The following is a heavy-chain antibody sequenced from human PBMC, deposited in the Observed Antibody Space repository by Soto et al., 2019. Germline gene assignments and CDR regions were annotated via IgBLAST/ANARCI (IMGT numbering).Heavy chain of an antibody. CDR2: IYYSGST. CDR3: ARGVPKPEKNYFDY. D-gene: IGHD3-10*01. CDR1: GGSISSGGYY. J-gene: IGHJ4*02. V-gene: IGHV4-31*03. Sequence: SETLSLTCTVSGGSISSGGYYWSWIRQHPGKGLEWIGYIYYSGSTYYNPSLKSRVTISVDTSKNQFSLKLSSVTAADTAVYYCARGVPKPEKNYFDYWGQGTLVTVSS.